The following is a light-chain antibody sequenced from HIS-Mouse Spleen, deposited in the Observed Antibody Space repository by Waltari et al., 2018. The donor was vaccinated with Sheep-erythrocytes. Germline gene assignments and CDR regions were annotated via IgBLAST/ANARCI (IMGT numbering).Light chain of an antibody. CDR3: QQLT. Sequence: EIVLTQSPATLSFAPGERATLHCRASQSVSSYLAWYQQKPGQAPRLLIYDASNRATGIPARFSGSGSGTDFTLTISSLEPEDCAVYYCQQLTFGGGTKVEIK. V-gene: IGKV3-11*01. J-gene: IGKJ4*01. CDR1: QSVSSY. CDR2: DAS.